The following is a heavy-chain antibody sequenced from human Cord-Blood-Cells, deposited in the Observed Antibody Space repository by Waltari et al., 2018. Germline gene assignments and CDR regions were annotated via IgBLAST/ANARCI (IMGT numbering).Heavy chain of an antibody. CDR1: GGSFSGYY. Sequence: QVQLQQWGAGLLKPSETLSLTCAVYGGSFSGYYWSWIRQPPGKGLEGIGEINHRESTNYNPPLKSRVTISVDTSKNQFSLKLSSVTAADTAVYDCASAPGTTGTTYYYYYGMDVWGQGTTVTVSS. CDR3: ASAPGTTGTTYYYYYGMDV. V-gene: IGHV4-34*01. CDR2: INHREST. J-gene: IGHJ6*02. D-gene: IGHD1-1*01.